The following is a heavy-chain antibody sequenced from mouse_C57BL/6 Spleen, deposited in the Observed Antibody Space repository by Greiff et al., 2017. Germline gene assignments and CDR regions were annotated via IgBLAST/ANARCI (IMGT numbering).Heavy chain of an antibody. D-gene: IGHD2-2*01. CDR3: ARRGYDGDYYAMDY. V-gene: IGHV5-6*01. CDR1: GFTFSSYG. CDR2: ISSGGSYT. Sequence: EVQRVESGGDLVKPGGSLKLSCAASGFTFSSYGMSWVRQTPDKRLEWVATISSGGSYTYYPDSVKGRFTISRDNAKNTLYLPMSSLKSEDTAMYYCARRGYDGDYYAMDYWGQGTSVTVSS. J-gene: IGHJ4*01.